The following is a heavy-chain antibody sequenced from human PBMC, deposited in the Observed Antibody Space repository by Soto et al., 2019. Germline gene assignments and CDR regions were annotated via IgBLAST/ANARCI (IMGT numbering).Heavy chain of an antibody. D-gene: IGHD4-17*01. CDR2: ISYDGSNK. CDR3: ARDVRDYGYYYYGMDV. V-gene: IGHV3-30-3*01. CDR1: GFTFSSYA. J-gene: IGHJ6*02. Sequence: QVQLVESGGGVVQPGRSLRLSCAASGFTFSSYAMHWVRQAPGKGLEWVAVISYDGSNKYYADSVKGRFTISRDNSKNTLYLQRNSLRAEDTAVYYCARDVRDYGYYYYGMDVWGQGTTVTVSS.